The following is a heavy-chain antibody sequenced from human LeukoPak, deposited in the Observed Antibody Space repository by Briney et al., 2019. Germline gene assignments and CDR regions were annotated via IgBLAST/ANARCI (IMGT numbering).Heavy chain of an antibody. V-gene: IGHV4-39*01. D-gene: IGHD3-22*01. Sequence: SETLSLTCTVSGGSISSSGYYWGWIRQPPGKGLEWIGSIYYSGSTYYNPSLKSRVTISVDTSKNQFSLKLSSVTAADTAVYYCASQNYYDSSGYYSNPDYWGQGTLVTVSS. CDR2: IYYSGST. J-gene: IGHJ4*02. CDR3: ASQNYYDSSGYYSNPDY. CDR1: GGSISSSGYY.